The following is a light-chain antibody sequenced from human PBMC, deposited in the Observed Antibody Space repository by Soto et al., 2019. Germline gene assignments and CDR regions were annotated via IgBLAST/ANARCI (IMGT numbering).Light chain of an antibody. V-gene: IGKV3-11*01. CDR1: QSVSFY. J-gene: IGKJ1*01. CDR2: DVS. Sequence: EILMTQSPATLSVSPGERATLSCRASQSVSFYLAWYKQKPGQAPRLLVYDVSNRAPGVPARFSGSGSGTDFTLTISRLEPEDFAVYYCQQYGQTFGQGTKVDIK. CDR3: QQYGQT.